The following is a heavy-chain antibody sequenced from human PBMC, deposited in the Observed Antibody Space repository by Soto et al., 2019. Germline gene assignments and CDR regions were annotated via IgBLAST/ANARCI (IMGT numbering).Heavy chain of an antibody. J-gene: IGHJ5*02. CDR3: ARAQIVVVPAAISPPRYNWFDP. CDR1: GGSISSGGYY. Sequence: LSLTCTVSGGSISSGGYYWSWIRQHPGKGLEWIGYIYYSGSTYYNPSLKSRVTISVDTSKNQFSLKLSSVIAADTAVYYCARAQIVVVPAAISPPRYNWFDPWGQGTLVTVSS. CDR2: IYYSGST. V-gene: IGHV4-31*03. D-gene: IGHD2-2*01.